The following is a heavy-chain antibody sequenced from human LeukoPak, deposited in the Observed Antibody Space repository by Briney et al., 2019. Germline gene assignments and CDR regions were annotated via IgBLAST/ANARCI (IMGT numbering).Heavy chain of an antibody. CDR1: DFTFSSYA. J-gene: IGHJ4*02. CDR3: ARGAGVVAGTFDY. V-gene: IGHV3-53*01. D-gene: IGHD6-19*01. CDR2: IYSGGST. Sequence: GGSLRLSCAASDFTFSSYAMSWVRQAPGKGLEWVSVIYSGGSTYYADSVKGRFTISRDNSKNTLYLQMNSLRAEDTAVYYCARGAGVVAGTFDYWGQGTLVTVSS.